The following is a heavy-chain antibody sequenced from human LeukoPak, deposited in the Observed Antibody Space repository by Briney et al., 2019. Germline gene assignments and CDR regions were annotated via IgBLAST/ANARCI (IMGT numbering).Heavy chain of an antibody. CDR3: SRIVGTITWDYYYYYMDV. CDR1: GFSFSDYG. J-gene: IGHJ6*03. V-gene: IGHV3-7*01. D-gene: IGHD5-12*01. CDR2: IKQDGSEK. Sequence: PGGSLRLSCEASGFSFSDYGMHWVRQAPGKGLEWVANIKQDGSEKYYVDSVKGRFTISRDNAKNSLYLQMNSLRAEDTAVYYFSRIVGTITWDYYYYYMDVWGKGTTVTVSS.